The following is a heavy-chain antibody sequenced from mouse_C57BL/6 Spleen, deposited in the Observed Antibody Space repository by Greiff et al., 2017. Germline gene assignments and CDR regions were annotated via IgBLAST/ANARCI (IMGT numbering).Heavy chain of an antibody. CDR3: ALITTVVDWYFDV. J-gene: IGHJ1*03. Sequence: EVKLMESGAELVKPGASVKLSCTASGFNIKDYYMHWVKQRTEQGLEWIGRIDPEDGETKYAPKFQGKATITADTSSNTAYLQLSSLTSEDTAVYYCALITTVVDWYFDVWGTGTTVTVSS. V-gene: IGHV14-2*01. D-gene: IGHD1-1*01. CDR1: GFNIKDYY. CDR2: IDPEDGET.